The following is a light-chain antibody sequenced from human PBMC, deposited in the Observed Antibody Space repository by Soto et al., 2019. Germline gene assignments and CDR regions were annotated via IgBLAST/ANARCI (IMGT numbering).Light chain of an antibody. Sequence: QSVLTQPPSASGTHGQRVTISCSGSSSNIGKNYVYWYQQLPGTAPELLIYSNSQRPSGVPDRFSASKSGTSASLATSGLRSEDEADYYCAAWDDSLSGFSLFGTGTKVTVL. CDR2: SNS. CDR3: AAWDDSLSGFSL. CDR1: SSNIGKNY. V-gene: IGLV1-47*02. J-gene: IGLJ1*01.